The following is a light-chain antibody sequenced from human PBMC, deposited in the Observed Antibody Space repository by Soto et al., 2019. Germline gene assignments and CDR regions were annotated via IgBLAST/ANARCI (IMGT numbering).Light chain of an antibody. J-gene: IGLJ1*01. CDR2: EVN. CDR1: SSDVGGYNY. CDR3: SSYAGSSDV. V-gene: IGLV2-8*01. Sequence: QSALTQPPSASGSPGQSVAISCPGTSSDVGGYNYVSWYQQHPGKAPKLMIYEVNKRPSGDPDRFSGSKSGNTASLTVSGLQAEDEADSYCSSYAGSSDVVGTGTKVTV.